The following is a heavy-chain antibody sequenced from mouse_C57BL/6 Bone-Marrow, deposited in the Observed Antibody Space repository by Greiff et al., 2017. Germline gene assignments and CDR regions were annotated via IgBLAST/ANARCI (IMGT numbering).Heavy chain of an antibody. Sequence: QVHVKQPGAELVKPGASVKLSCKASGYTFTSYWMHWVKQRPGQGLEWIGMIHPNSGSTNYNEKFKSKATLTVDKSSSTAYMQLSSLTSEDSAVYYCAREKLAPLVQYFDVWGTGTTVTVSS. D-gene: IGHD4-1*01. CDR1: GYTFTSYW. J-gene: IGHJ1*03. CDR3: AREKLAPLVQYFDV. V-gene: IGHV1-64*01. CDR2: IHPNSGST.